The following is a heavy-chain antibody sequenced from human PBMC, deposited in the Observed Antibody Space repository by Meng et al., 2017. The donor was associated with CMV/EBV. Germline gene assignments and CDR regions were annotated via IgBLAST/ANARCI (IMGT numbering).Heavy chain of an antibody. CDR2: ISWNSVSI. CDR3: AKLQGSKDY. CDR1: GFTFDYHA. Sequence: SLKISCTASGFTFDYHALHWVRQAAGKGLEWVAGISWNSVSIGYADSVKGRFIISRDDAKSSLYLQMNSLRTEDTAMYFCAKLQGSKDYWGQGMLVTVSS. V-gene: IGHV3-9*01. J-gene: IGHJ4*02.